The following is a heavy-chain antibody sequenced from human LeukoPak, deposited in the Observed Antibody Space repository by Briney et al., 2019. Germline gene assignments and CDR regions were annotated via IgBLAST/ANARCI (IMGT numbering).Heavy chain of an antibody. D-gene: IGHD3-3*01. J-gene: IGHJ4*02. CDR2: IYYSGST. CDR3: ARTPYYDFWSGYFDY. Sequence: PSETLSLTCTVSGGSISSSSYYWGWIPHPPGKGREWLGSIYYSGSTYYNPSLKSRVTISVDTSKNQFSLKLSSVTAADTAVYYCARTPYYDFWSGYFDYWGQGTLVTVSS. CDR1: GGSISSSSYY. V-gene: IGHV4-39*01.